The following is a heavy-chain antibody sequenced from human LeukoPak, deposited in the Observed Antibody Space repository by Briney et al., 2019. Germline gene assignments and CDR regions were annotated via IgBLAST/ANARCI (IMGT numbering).Heavy chain of an antibody. V-gene: IGHV3-9*01. D-gene: IGHD3-10*01. CDR3: AREWGSGEPIFDY. J-gene: IGHJ4*02. CDR2: ISWNSDRT. CDR1: GFTFEDYA. Sequence: PGGSLRLSCVASGFTFEDYAMHWVRQGPGKGLEWVSGISWNSDRTGYADSVKGRFTISRDNAKNSLYLQMNSLRAEDTALYYCAREWGSGEPIFDYWGQGTLVTVSS.